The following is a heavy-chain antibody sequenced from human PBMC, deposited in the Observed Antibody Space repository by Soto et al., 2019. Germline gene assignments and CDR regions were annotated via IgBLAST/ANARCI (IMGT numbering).Heavy chain of an antibody. CDR2: IYYSGST. J-gene: IGHJ4*02. D-gene: IGHD6-6*01. V-gene: IGHV4-30-4*01. CDR3: ARDRYPSAARPSVFDY. Sequence: QVQLQESGPGLVKPSHTLSLTCTVSGGSISSGDYYWSWIRQPPGKGLEWIGYIYYSGSTYYNPSLKMRVTISVDTSKNQFSPKLSSVTAADSAVYYCARDRYPSAARPSVFDYWGQGTLVTVSS. CDR1: GGSISSGDYY.